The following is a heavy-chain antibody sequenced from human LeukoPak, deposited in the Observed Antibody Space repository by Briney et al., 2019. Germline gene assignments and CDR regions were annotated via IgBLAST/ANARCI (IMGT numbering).Heavy chain of an antibody. CDR3: ARGRAHYYDSSGYTSWRY. CDR1: GFTFGSYG. V-gene: IGHV3-30*02. J-gene: IGHJ4*02. CDR2: IQYDGSNK. Sequence: GGSLRLSCTASGFTFGSYGIHWVRQAPGKGLEWVAFIQYDGSNKYYADSVKGRFIISRDNSKNTLYLQMNSLRVEDTAVYYCARGRAHYYDSSGYTSWRYWGQGTLVTVSS. D-gene: IGHD3-22*01.